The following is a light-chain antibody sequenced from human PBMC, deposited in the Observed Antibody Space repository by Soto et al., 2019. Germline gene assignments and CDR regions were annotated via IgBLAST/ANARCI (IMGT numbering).Light chain of an antibody. Sequence: SYELTQPPSVSVAPGETAGITCAGNNIRSKSVHRYQQKPGQAPVLVIYYDRDRPSGIPERFSGSNSGNTATLTISGVEAGDEADYYCQVWDTSGDHVVFGGGTKLTVL. CDR1: NIRSKS. V-gene: IGLV3-21*04. J-gene: IGLJ2*01. CDR3: QVWDTSGDHVV. CDR2: YDR.